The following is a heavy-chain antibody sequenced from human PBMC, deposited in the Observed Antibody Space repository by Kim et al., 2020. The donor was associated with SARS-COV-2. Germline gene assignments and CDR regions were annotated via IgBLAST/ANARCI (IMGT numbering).Heavy chain of an antibody. J-gene: IGHJ4*02. D-gene: IGHD1-26*01. V-gene: IGHV1-2*06. CDR2: INPNSGGT. CDR3: AREWEPNLPFDY. CDR1: GYTFTGYY. Sequence: ASVKVSCKASGYTFTGYYMHWVRQAPGQGLEWMGRINPNSGGTNYAQKFQGRVTMTRDTSISTAYMELSRLRSDDTAVYYCAREWEPNLPFDYWGQGTLVTVSS.